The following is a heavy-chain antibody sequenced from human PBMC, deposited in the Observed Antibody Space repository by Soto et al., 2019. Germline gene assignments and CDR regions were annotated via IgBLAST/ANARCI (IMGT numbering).Heavy chain of an antibody. Sequence: ASVKVSCKVSGYTLTELSMHWVRQAPGKGLEWMGGFDPEDGETIYAQKFQGRVTMTEDTSTDTAYMELSSLRSEDTAVYYCATSAPHTRANYYDSSGPRYWGQGTLVTVSS. V-gene: IGHV1-24*01. CDR2: FDPEDGET. CDR1: GYTLTELS. D-gene: IGHD3-22*01. CDR3: ATSAPHTRANYYDSSGPRY. J-gene: IGHJ4*02.